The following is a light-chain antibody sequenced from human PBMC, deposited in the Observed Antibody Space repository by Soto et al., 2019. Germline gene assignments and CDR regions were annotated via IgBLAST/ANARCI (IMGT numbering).Light chain of an antibody. V-gene: IGLV2-14*01. J-gene: IGLJ3*02. Sequence: QSVLTQPASVSGSPGQSITISCTGTSSDVGGYNYVSWYQQHPGKAPKPMIYEVSNRPSGVSNRFSGSKSGNTASLTISGLQAEDEADYYCSSYTSSNWVFGGGTKLTVL. CDR1: SSDVGGYNY. CDR2: EVS. CDR3: SSYTSSNWV.